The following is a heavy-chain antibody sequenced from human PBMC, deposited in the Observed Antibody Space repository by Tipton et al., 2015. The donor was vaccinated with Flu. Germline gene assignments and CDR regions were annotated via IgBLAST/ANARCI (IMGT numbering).Heavy chain of an antibody. J-gene: IGHJ4*02. D-gene: IGHD1-26*01. Sequence: QLVQSGGGLVQPGGSLRLSCEASRFTFSYYWMSWVRQAPGKGLEWVANIKQDGSEKYYVDSVKGRFTISRDNAKNSLYLQMNSLRAEDTAMYYCAREPRTPGDGKYSGTSPTDYWGQGTLITVSS. CDR2: IKQDGSEK. CDR3: AREPRTPGDGKYSGTSPTDY. CDR1: RFTFSYYW. V-gene: IGHV3-7*03.